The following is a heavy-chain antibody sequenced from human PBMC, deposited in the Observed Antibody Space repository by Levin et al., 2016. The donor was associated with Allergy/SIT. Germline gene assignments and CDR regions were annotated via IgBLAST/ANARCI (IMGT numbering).Heavy chain of an antibody. CDR1: GGTFNSFS. Sequence: SVKVSCKASGGTFNSFSVNWVRQAPGQGLEWMGGIIPTVGVAHLAPRFHDRLTLTADASTSTVYMELRNLISDDTAMFYCAREPCANDNCNRYYYSGMDVWGQGTTVTVSS. CDR3: AREPCANDNCNRYYYSGMDV. V-gene: IGHV1-69*10. J-gene: IGHJ6*02. D-gene: IGHD1-20*01. CDR2: IIPTVGVA.